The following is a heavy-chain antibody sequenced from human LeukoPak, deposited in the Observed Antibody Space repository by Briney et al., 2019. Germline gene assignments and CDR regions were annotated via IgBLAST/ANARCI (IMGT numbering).Heavy chain of an antibody. Sequence: GGSLRLSCAASGFTFSNYWMHWVRQAPGKGLVWVSRINSDESSITYADSVKGRFTISRDNAKNTLYLQMNSLRAEDTAVYYCARGIYGGNPADYWGQGTLVTVSS. V-gene: IGHV3-74*01. CDR1: GFTFSNYW. D-gene: IGHD4-23*01. CDR3: ARGIYGGNPADY. J-gene: IGHJ4*02. CDR2: INSDESSI.